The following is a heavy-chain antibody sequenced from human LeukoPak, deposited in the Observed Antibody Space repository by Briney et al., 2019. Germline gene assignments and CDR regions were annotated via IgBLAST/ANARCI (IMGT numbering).Heavy chain of an antibody. CDR3: ARGTVVAAISWFDP. V-gene: IGHV4-34*01. CDR2: INHRGST. D-gene: IGHD2-15*01. CDR1: GGSFSGYY. Sequence: SETLSLTCAVYGGSFSGYYWSWIRQPPGKGLEWIGEINHRGSTNYNPSLKGRVIISVDTSKSQFSLRLTSVTAADTAVYYCARGTVVAAISWFDPWGQGTLVTVSS. J-gene: IGHJ5*02.